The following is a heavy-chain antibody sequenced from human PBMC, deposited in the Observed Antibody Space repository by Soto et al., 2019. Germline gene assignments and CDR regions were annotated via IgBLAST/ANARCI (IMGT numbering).Heavy chain of an antibody. CDR3: ASYRTLGC. J-gene: IGHJ4*02. CDR1: GFTLSNFW. Sequence: EVQLVESGGGLVQPGGSLRLSWAAPGFTLSNFWRSWVRQAPGKGLEWVASIKEDGSEKTYVDSVKGRFTISRDNAQNSLYLQMNRLRVDDAAVYYCASYRTLGCWGQGTPVIVSS. CDR2: IKEDGSEK. D-gene: IGHD1-26*01. V-gene: IGHV3-7*03.